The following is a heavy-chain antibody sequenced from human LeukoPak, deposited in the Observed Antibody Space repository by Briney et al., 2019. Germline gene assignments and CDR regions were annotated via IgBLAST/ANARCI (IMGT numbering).Heavy chain of an antibody. CDR1: GFTFSSYA. CDR3: AKDDAFPQWLVRCYYYYGMDV. V-gene: IGHV3-23*01. J-gene: IGHJ6*02. CDR2: ISGSGGST. Sequence: GGSLRLSCAASGFTFSSYAMSWVRQAPGKGLEWVSAISGSGGSTYYADSVKGRFTISRDNSKNTLYLQMSSLRAEDTAVYYCAKDDAFPQWLVRCYYYYGMDVWGQGTTVTVSS. D-gene: IGHD6-19*01.